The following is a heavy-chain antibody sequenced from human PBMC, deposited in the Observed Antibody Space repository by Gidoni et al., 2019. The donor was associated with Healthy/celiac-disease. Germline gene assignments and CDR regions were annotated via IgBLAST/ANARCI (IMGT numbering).Heavy chain of an antibody. V-gene: IGHV4-34*01. D-gene: IGHD3-16*01. CDR1: GGSFSGYY. CDR2: INHSGST. Sequence: QVQLQQWGAGLLKPSETLSLTCAVYGGSFSGYYWSWIRQPPGKGLEWIGEINHSGSTNYNPSLKSRVTISVDTSKNQFSLKLSSVTAADTAVYYCARGPSRWGYYYYGMDVWGQGTTVTVSS. CDR3: ARGPSRWGYYYYGMDV. J-gene: IGHJ6*02.